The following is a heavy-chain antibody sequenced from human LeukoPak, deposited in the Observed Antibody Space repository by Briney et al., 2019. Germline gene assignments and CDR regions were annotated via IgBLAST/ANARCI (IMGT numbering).Heavy chain of an antibody. CDR1: GGSISSGSYY. D-gene: IGHD5-18*01. V-gene: IGHV4-61*02. J-gene: IGHJ4*02. Sequence: SETLSLTCTVSGGSISSGSYYWSWIRQPAGKGLEWIGRIYTSGSTNYNPSLKSRVTISVDTSKNQFSLKLSSVTAADTAVYYCARGLQLAIDYWGQGTLVTVSS. CDR2: IYTSGST. CDR3: ARGLQLAIDY.